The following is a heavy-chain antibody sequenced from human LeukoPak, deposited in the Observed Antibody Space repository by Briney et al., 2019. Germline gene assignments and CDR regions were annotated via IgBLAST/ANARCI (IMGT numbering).Heavy chain of an antibody. J-gene: IGHJ3*01. CDR2: ITTNNGNT. D-gene: IGHD3-22*01. V-gene: IGHV1-18*01. Sequence: GASVKVSCKASGYTFTNYGISWVRQAPGQGLEWMGWITTNNGNTNYAQKFQGRVTLTTDTSTRTAYMELSALRSDDTAVYFCARPLPYYYDSSGRYAFDVWGQGTMVTVSS. CDR1: GYTFTNYG. CDR3: ARPLPYYYDSSGRYAFDV.